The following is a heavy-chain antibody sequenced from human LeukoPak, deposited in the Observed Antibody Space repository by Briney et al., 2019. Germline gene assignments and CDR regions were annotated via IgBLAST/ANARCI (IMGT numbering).Heavy chain of an antibody. D-gene: IGHD3-22*01. CDR1: GGSISSGDYY. CDR3: ARDHGYYYDSSGSIDY. J-gene: IGHJ4*02. V-gene: IGHV4-30-4*01. Sequence: SPSQTLSLTCTVSGGSISSGDYYWSWIRQPPGKGLEWIGYIYYSGSTYYNPSLKSRVTISVDTSKNQFSLKLSSVTAADTAVYYCARDHGYYYDSSGSIDYWGQGTLVTVSS. CDR2: IYYSGST.